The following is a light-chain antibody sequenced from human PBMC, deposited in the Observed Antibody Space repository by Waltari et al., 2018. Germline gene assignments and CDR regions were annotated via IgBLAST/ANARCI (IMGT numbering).Light chain of an antibody. J-gene: IGKJ4*01. CDR2: AAS. V-gene: IGKV1-39*01. Sequence: DIQMSQSPSSLSASLGDRVTITCRASQSISYNLNWYQQRPGEAPKLLIYAASSLQSGVPSRFSGSGSGTDFTLTISSLQPEDFASYYCQQSYRTPLTFGGGTKVEIE. CDR1: QSISYN. CDR3: QQSYRTPLT.